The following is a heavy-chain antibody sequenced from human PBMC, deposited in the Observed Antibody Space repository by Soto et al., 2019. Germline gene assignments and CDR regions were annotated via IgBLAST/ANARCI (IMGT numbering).Heavy chain of an antibody. D-gene: IGHD2-2*01. Sequence: AGGSLRLSCAASGFTFSSYAMSWVRQAPGKGLEWVSAISGSGGSTYYADSVKGRFTISRDNSKNTLYLQMNSLRAEDTAVYYCAKDEAYCSSTSCLGAMHIWFDPWGQGTLVTVSS. J-gene: IGHJ5*02. V-gene: IGHV3-23*01. CDR3: AKDEAYCSSTSCLGAMHIWFDP. CDR1: GFTFSSYA. CDR2: ISGSGGST.